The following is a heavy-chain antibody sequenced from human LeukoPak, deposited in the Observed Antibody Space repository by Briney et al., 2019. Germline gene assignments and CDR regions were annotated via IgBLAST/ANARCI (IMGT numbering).Heavy chain of an antibody. D-gene: IGHD3/OR15-3a*01. CDR2: IKQDGSEK. Sequence: GGSLRLSCAASGFTFSSYWMSWVRQAPGKGLEWVANIKQDGSEKYYVDSVKGRFTISRDNSKNTLYLQMNSLRAEDTAVYYCARDLGYTKDWYYYMDVWGKGTTVTVSS. CDR3: ARDLGYTKDWYYYMDV. V-gene: IGHV3-7*01. CDR1: GFTFSSYW. J-gene: IGHJ6*03.